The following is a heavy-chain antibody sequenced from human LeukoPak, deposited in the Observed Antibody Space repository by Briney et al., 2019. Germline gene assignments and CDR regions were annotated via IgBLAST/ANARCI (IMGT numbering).Heavy chain of an antibody. CDR3: ARGRDYYDSGDFDY. D-gene: IGHD3-22*01. CDR2: IYHSGST. Sequence: PSETLSLTCAVSGYSISSGYYWGWIRQPPGKRLEWIGSIYHSGSTYYNPSLKSRVTISVDTSKNQFSLKLSSVTAADTAVYYCARGRDYYDSGDFDYWGQGTLVTVSS. CDR1: GYSISSGYY. J-gene: IGHJ4*02. V-gene: IGHV4-38-2*01.